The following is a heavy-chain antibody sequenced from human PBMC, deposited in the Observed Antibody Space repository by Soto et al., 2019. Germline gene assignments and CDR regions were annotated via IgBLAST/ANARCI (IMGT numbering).Heavy chain of an antibody. CDR2: IHHSGST. CDR3: ARERRVVGGYSSSWYDYFDY. V-gene: IGHV4-34*01. J-gene: IGHJ4*02. D-gene: IGHD6-13*01. Sequence: QVQLQQWGAGLLKPSETLSLTCAVYGASFSGYFWSWIRQPPGKGLEWIGEIHHSGSTNYNPSLESRVTISIDTSTNHFSLKLTSLTAADTAVYYCARERRVVGGYSSSWYDYFDYWGQGTLVTVSS. CDR1: GASFSGYF.